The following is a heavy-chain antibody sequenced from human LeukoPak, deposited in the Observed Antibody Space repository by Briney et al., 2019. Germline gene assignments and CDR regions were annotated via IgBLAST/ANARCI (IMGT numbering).Heavy chain of an antibody. CDR1: GGSISSGGYY. V-gene: IGHV4-31*03. CDR2: IYYSGST. Sequence: SETLSLTCTVSGGSISSGGYYWSWIRQHPEKGLEWIGYIYYSGSTYYNPSLKSRVTISVDTSKNQFSLKLSSVTAADTAVYYCARDQYDTWSRRGNFDSWGQGTLVIVSS. CDR3: ARDQYDTWSRRGNFDS. J-gene: IGHJ4*02. D-gene: IGHD3-3*01.